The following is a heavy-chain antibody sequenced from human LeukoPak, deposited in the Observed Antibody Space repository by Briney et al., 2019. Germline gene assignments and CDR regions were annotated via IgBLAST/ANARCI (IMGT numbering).Heavy chain of an antibody. CDR2: IKQNGGEK. D-gene: IGHD4-17*01. CDR3: ARDVPAYGDFYGTSY. V-gene: IGHV3-7*01. Sequence: PGGSLRLSCAASGFTFSSYAMHWVRQAPGKGLEWVASIKQNGGEKYYVDSVKGRFTISRDNAKNSLYLQMNSLRDEDTAVYYCARDVPAYGDFYGTSYWGQGTLVTVSS. CDR1: GFTFSSYA. J-gene: IGHJ4*02.